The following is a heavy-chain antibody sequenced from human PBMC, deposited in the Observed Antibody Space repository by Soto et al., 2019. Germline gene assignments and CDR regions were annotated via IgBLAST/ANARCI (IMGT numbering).Heavy chain of an antibody. V-gene: IGHV3-11*01. D-gene: IGHD6-13*01. CDR3: ASAAGKIYGNGMDV. CDR2: ISSSGSTI. CDR1: GFTSSDYY. J-gene: IGHJ6*02. Sequence: GGPLRLSCAASGFTSSDYYMSLVSQAPGKGLEWVSYISSSGSTIYYADSVKGRFTISRDNAKNSLYLQMNSLRAEDTAVYYCASAAGKIYGNGMDVWGQGTTVTVSS.